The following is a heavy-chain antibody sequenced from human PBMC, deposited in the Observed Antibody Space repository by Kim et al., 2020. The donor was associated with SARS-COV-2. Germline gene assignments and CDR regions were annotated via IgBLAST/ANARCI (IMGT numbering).Heavy chain of an antibody. CDR1: GGYITSSGSY. V-gene: IGHV4-39*01. J-gene: IGHJ6*02. CDR2: VSHTGTT. D-gene: IGHD5-18*01. CDR3: ARRTQGTESGWGYNMDV. Sequence: SETLSLSCTVSGGYITSSGSYWVWLRQTPGKGREHIATVSHTGTTYYNPLLKSQVTISVDTSKNQCSMKVAYLTATETALYYCARRTQGTESGWGYNMDVRGQGTTVTVSS.